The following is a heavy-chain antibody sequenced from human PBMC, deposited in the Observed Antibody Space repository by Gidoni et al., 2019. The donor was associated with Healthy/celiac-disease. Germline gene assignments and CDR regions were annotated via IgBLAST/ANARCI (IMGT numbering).Heavy chain of an antibody. D-gene: IGHD3-9*01. V-gene: IGHV3-66*01. J-gene: IGHJ6*02. CDR1: GAAASTIH. CDR2: IYRGGRT. Sequence: EVQLVESGGGLVEPGGSRRLSGAASGAAASTIHTRRVRQAPGKGLEWVPVIYRGGRTYYADSGEGRITISRDNSKNTLYLQRNSLRAEDTAVYYCARPQEGLRYVDWLSPNWNYGMDVWGQGTTVTVSS. CDR3: ARPQEGLRYVDWLSPNWNYGMDV.